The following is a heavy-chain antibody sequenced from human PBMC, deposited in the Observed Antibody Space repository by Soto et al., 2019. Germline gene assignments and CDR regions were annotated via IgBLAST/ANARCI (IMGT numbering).Heavy chain of an antibody. CDR1: DGSSISVGDY. V-gene: IGHV4-31*02. CDR2: IYYSGST. D-gene: IGHD3-3*01. J-gene: IGHJ3*02. Sequence: QTKSVTWTVTDGSSISVGDYWIRNNKHPGKGLEWIGYIYYSGSTYYNPSLKSRVTISVDTSKNQFSLKLSSVTAADTAVYYCAATKRFLEWLSTLAAFDIWGQGTMVTVSS. CDR3: AATKRFLEWLSTLAAFDI.